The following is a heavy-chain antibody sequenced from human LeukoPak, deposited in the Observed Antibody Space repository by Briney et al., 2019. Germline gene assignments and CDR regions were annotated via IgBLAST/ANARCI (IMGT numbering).Heavy chain of an antibody. V-gene: IGHV3-7*01. J-gene: IGHJ6*02. CDR1: GFIFSTYW. D-gene: IGHD3-10*01. CDR2: IKEDGSES. Sequence: GGSLRLSCGASGFIFSTYWMSWVRQAPGKGLEWVANIKEDGSESHYVDSVKGRFTISRDNAKNSLCLQMNSLRAEDTAVYFCAKAGLLWFGESWMDVWGQGTTVSVSS. CDR3: AKAGLLWFGESWMDV.